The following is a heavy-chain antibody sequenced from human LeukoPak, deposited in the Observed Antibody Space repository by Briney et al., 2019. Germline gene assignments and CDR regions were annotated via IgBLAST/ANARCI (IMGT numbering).Heavy chain of an antibody. Sequence: GGSLRLSCAASGFTFSNAWMSWVRQAPGKGLEWVGRIKSKTDGGTTDYAAPVKGRFTISRDDSKNTLYLQMNSLKTEDTAVYYCTTYRKFTIFGVITDYMDVWGKGTTVTVSS. V-gene: IGHV3-15*01. D-gene: IGHD3-3*01. CDR3: TTYRKFTIFGVITDYMDV. CDR1: GFTFSNAW. CDR2: IKSKTDGGTT. J-gene: IGHJ6*03.